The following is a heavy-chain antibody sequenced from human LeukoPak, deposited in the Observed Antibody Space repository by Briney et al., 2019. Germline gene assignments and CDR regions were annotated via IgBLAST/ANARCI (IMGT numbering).Heavy chain of an antibody. Sequence: GASVKVSCKASGGTFSSYAISWVRQAPGQGLEWMGWISAYNGNTNYAQKLQGRVTMTTDTSTSTAYVELRSLRSDDTAVYYCARNYDDYGDYPPRYYFDYWGQGTLVTVSS. J-gene: IGHJ4*02. V-gene: IGHV1-18*01. D-gene: IGHD4-17*01. CDR2: ISAYNGNT. CDR3: ARNYDDYGDYPPRYYFDY. CDR1: GGTFSSYA.